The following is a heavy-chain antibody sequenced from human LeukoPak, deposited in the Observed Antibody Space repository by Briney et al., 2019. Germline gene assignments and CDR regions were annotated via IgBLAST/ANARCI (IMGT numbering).Heavy chain of an antibody. J-gene: IGHJ4*02. CDR1: GGSFSGYY. Sequence: SETLSLTCAVYGGSFSGYYWSWIRQPPGKGLEWIGEINHSGSTNYNPSLKSRVTISVDTSKNQFSLKLSSVTAADTAVYYCARAPITSSGWFDFDYWGQGTLVTVSS. V-gene: IGHV4-34*01. CDR2: INHSGST. D-gene: IGHD6-19*01. CDR3: ARAPITSSGWFDFDY.